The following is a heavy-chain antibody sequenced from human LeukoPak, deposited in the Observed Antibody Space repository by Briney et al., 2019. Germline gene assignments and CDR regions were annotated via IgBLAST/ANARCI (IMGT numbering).Heavy chain of an antibody. J-gene: IGHJ2*01. V-gene: IGHV3-11*01. CDR2: SSNGGSTI. CDR1: GFTFSDFY. D-gene: IGHD1-26*01. Sequence: PGGSLRLSCAASGFTFSDFYMTWIRQAPGKGLEWVSYSSNGGSTIYYADSVKGRFTISRDSSKNTLFLHMNTLRAEDTAIYYCAKDRTVGASYWYFDLWGRGTLVTVSS. CDR3: AKDRTVGASYWYFDL.